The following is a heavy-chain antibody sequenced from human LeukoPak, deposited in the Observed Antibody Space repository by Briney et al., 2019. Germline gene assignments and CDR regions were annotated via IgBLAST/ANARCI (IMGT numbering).Heavy chain of an antibody. J-gene: IGHJ4*02. CDR1: GFTFSSYW. CDR3: AKSGGTQMDFDY. V-gene: IGHV3-23*01. CDR2: ISGHGGTT. D-gene: IGHD1-14*01. Sequence: PGGSLRLSCAASGFTFSSYWMHWVRQAPGKGLEWVSTISGHGGTTYYADSVKGRFTISRDISKNTLYLQMNSLRAEDTAVYYCAKSGGTQMDFDYWGLGTLVTASS.